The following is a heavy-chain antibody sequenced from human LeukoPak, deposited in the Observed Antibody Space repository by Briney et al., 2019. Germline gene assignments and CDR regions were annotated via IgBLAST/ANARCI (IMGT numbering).Heavy chain of an antibody. J-gene: IGHJ4*02. CDR2: ISWNDDK. D-gene: IGHD3-22*01. CDR1: GFSLSTSGVG. CDR3: AHRLRGYYILDY. V-gene: IGHV2-5*01. Sequence: GSGPTLVNPTQTLTLTCTFSGFSLSTSGVGVGWICQPPGKALEWLALISWNDDKRYSPSLKSRPTITKDTSKNQVVLTMTNMDPVDTATYCCAHRLRGYYILDYWGQGTLVTVSS.